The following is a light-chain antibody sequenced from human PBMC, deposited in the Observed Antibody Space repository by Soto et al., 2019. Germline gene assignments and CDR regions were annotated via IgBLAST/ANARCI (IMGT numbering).Light chain of an antibody. J-gene: IGLJ2*01. Sequence: QLVLTQSRSASASLGASVKLTCTLSSGHSNYAIAWHQQQPEKGPRYLMKLNSDGSHSKGDGIPDRFSGSSSGAERYLTISSLQSEDEADYYCQTWGTGLYVVFGGGTKLTVL. CDR3: QTWGTGLYVV. V-gene: IGLV4-69*01. CDR2: LNSDGSH. CDR1: SGHSNYA.